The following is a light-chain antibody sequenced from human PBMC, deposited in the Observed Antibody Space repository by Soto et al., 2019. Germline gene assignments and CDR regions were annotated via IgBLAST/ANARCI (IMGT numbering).Light chain of an antibody. Sequence: DIQMTQSPSSVSASVGDRVTITCRASQGITNWLAWYQQKPGKAPKLLIYAASIFQSGVPSRFSGSGSVTDFTLTISSLQTEDFATDYCQQANNFPLTFGGGTKVEIK. CDR3: QQANNFPLT. CDR1: QGITNW. J-gene: IGKJ4*01. CDR2: AAS. V-gene: IGKV1D-12*01.